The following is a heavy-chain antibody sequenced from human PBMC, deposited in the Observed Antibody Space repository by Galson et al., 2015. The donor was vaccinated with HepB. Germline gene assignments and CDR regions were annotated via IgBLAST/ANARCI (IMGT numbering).Heavy chain of an antibody. V-gene: IGHV3-30*03. CDR1: GFTFSSYG. CDR2: ISYDGSNK. Sequence: SLRLSCAASGFTFSSYGMHWVRQAPGKGLEWVAVISYDGSNKYYADSVKGRFTISRDNSKNTLYLQMNSLRAEDTAVYYCASSGDHSELDYWGQGTLVTVSS. CDR3: ASSGDHSELDY. J-gene: IGHJ4*02. D-gene: IGHD6-19*01.